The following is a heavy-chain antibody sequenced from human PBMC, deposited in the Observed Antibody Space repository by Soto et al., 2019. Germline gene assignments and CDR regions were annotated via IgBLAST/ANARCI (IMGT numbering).Heavy chain of an antibody. CDR3: ARDYGDFGAFDI. Sequence: SETLSLTCAVYGGSFSGYYWSWIRQPPGKGLEWIGEINHSGSTNYNPSHKSRVTISVDTSKNQFSLKLSSVTAADTAVYYCARDYGDFGAFDIWGQGTMVTVSS. CDR1: GGSFSGYY. J-gene: IGHJ3*02. D-gene: IGHD4-17*01. V-gene: IGHV4-34*01. CDR2: INHSGST.